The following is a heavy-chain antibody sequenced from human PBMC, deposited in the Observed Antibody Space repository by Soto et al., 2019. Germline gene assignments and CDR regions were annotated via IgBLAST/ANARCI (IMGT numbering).Heavy chain of an antibody. CDR1: GGTFSSYT. Sequence: ASVKVSCKASGGTFSSYTISWVRQAPGQGLEWMGRIIPILGIANYAQKYQGRVTITADKSTSTAYMELSSLRSEDTAVYYCVRDTYPYYYDSSGYYVYWGQGTLVTVSS. J-gene: IGHJ4*02. D-gene: IGHD3-22*01. CDR2: IIPILGIA. CDR3: VRDTYPYYYDSSGYYVY. V-gene: IGHV1-69*02.